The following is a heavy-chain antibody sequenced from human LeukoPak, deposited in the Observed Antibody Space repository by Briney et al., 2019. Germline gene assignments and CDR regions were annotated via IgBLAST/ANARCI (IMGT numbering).Heavy chain of an antibody. CDR3: ARRVFNYYDSSGYYFRSTYAFDI. CDR2: IYYSGST. D-gene: IGHD3-22*01. Sequence: SETLSLTCTVSGGSISSSSYYWGWIRQPPGTGLEWIGSIYYSGSTYYNPSLKSRVTISIDTSKNQFSLKLSSVTAADTAVYYCARRVFNYYDSSGYYFRSTYAFDIWGQGTMVTVSS. CDR1: GGSISSSSYY. J-gene: IGHJ3*02. V-gene: IGHV4-39*01.